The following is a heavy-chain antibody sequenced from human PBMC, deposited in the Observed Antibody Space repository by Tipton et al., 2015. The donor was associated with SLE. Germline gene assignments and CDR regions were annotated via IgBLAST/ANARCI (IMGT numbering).Heavy chain of an antibody. CDR2: INHSGST. CDR3: ARDSVPAAATVGEYNWFDP. J-gene: IGHJ5*02. Sequence: TLSLTCAVYGGSFSGYYWSWIRQPPGKGLEWIGEINHSGSTNYNPSLKSRVTISVDTSKNQFSLKLSSVTAADTAVYYCARDSVPAAATVGEYNWFDPWGQGTLVTVSS. V-gene: IGHV4-34*01. CDR1: GGSFSGYY. D-gene: IGHD6-13*01.